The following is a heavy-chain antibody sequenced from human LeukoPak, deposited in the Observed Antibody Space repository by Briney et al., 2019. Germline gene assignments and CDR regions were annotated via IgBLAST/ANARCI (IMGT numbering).Heavy chain of an antibody. D-gene: IGHD6-13*01. J-gene: IGHJ3*02. V-gene: IGHV3-21*01. CDR1: GFTFGTYA. CDR3: ARLGGIAADNAFGI. Sequence: GGSLRLSCGASGFTFGTYAMTWVRQSPGKGLEWVSTIRSTSNYIYYAASVKGRFTISRDNPKNSLYLQMNSLRAEDTAVYYCARLGGIAADNAFGIWGHGTLVTVSS. CDR2: IRSTSNYI.